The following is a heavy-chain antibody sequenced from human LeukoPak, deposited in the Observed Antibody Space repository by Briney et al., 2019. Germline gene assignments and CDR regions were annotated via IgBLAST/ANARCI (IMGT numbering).Heavy chain of an antibody. V-gene: IGHV1-18*01. Sequence: ASVKVSCKASGGTFSSYAISWVRQAPGQGLEWMGWISAYNGNTNYAQKLQGRVTMTTDTSTSTAYMELRSLRSDDTAVYYCARVKRLGDWFDPWGQGTLVTVSS. CDR2: ISAYNGNT. D-gene: IGHD6-19*01. J-gene: IGHJ5*02. CDR1: GGTFSSYA. CDR3: ARVKRLGDWFDP.